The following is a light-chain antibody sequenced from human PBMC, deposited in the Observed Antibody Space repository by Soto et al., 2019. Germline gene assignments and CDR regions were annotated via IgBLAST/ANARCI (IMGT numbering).Light chain of an antibody. CDR3: QQRHNWIT. CDR1: QSVDSTY. Sequence: EIVLTQSPGTLSLSPVERATLSCMASQSVDSTYLAWYQQKPDQSPRLLIYATSTRAAGIPDRFSGSGSGTDFTLTISSLEPEDFAVYYCQQRHNWITFGQGTRLEI. CDR2: ATS. V-gene: IGKV3D-20*02. J-gene: IGKJ5*01.